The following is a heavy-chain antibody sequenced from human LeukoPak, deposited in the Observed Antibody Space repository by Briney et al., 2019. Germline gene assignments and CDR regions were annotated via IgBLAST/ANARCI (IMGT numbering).Heavy chain of an antibody. D-gene: IGHD1-14*01. CDR1: GGSISSGDYY. J-gene: IGHJ5*02. CDR2: IYYSGST. Sequence: SQTLSLTCTVSGGSISSGDYYWRWIRQPPGKGLEWIGYIYYSGSTYYNPSLKSRVTISVDTSKNQFSLKLSSVTAADTAVYYCAREIGPDGFDPWGQGTLVTVSS. V-gene: IGHV4-30-4*01. CDR3: AREIGPDGFDP.